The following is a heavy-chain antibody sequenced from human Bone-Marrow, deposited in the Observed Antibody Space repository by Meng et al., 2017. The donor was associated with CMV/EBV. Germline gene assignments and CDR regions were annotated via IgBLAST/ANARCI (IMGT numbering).Heavy chain of an antibody. Sequence: SVKVSCKASGGTFSSYAISWVRQAPGQGLEWMGGIIPIFGTANYAQKFQGRVTITTDESTRTAYMELSSLRSEDTAVYYCARGVPAAIRREGYYGMDVWGQGTTVTVSS. CDR2: IIPIFGTA. J-gene: IGHJ6*02. V-gene: IGHV1-69*05. D-gene: IGHD2-2*02. CDR1: GGTFSSYA. CDR3: ARGVPAAIRREGYYGMDV.